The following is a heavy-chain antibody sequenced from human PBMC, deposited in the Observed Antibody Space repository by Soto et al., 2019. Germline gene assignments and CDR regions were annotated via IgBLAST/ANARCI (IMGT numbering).Heavy chain of an antibody. CDR3: ARAATGSYHSAY. Sequence: QVQLVQSGPEVKTPGASVRVSCMTSGYAFTSYGVNWVRQVPGQGLEWMGWIAPHSGRTTYLPKFQGRVTITADPSTNTAYMELTSLSSDDTGIYFCARAATGSYHSAYWGQGTVVTVSA. J-gene: IGHJ4*02. D-gene: IGHD3-10*01. CDR1: GYAFTSYG. V-gene: IGHV1-18*04. CDR2: IAPHSGRT.